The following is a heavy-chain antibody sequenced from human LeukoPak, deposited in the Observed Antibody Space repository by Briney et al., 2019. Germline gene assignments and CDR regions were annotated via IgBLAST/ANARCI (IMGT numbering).Heavy chain of an antibody. Sequence: ASVKVSCKASGGTFSSYAISWVRQAPGQGLEWMGGIIPIFGTANYAQKFQGRVTITADESTSTAYMELSSLRSEDTAVYYCARFAVAATGDFDYWGQGTLVTVSS. V-gene: IGHV1-69*13. CDR1: GGTFSSYA. J-gene: IGHJ4*02. D-gene: IGHD2-15*01. CDR2: IIPIFGTA. CDR3: ARFAVAATGDFDY.